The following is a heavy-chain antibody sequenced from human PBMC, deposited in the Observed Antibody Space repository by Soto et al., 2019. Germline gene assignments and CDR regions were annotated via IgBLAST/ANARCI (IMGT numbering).Heavy chain of an antibody. CDR1: GFTFSTFA. J-gene: IGHJ4*02. Sequence: EVQLLESGGGLVQPGGSLRLSCATSGFTFSTFALSWVRQVPGRALEWVSTISGSGGSTYYADSVKGRFTISRDNSKNTLFLQMNSLRAEDTAVYYCAKDLRGRLSGYRRGMFVPRPFDSWGQGTLVTVSS. CDR2: ISGSGGST. CDR3: AKDLRGRLSGYRRGMFVPRPFDS. V-gene: IGHV3-23*01. D-gene: IGHD3-22*01.